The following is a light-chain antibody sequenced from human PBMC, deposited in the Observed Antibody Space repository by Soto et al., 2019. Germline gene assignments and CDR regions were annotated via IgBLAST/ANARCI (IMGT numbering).Light chain of an antibody. J-gene: IGKJ2*01. CDR2: DAS. CDR3: QQYDNLPRYT. V-gene: IGKV1-33*01. CDR1: QDISNY. Sequence: DIQMTQSPSSLSASVGDRVTITCQASQDISNYLNWYQQKPGKAPKLLIYDASNLETGVPSRFSXXRSGTDFTFTISSLXPEDIATYYCQQYDNLPRYTFGQGTKLEIK.